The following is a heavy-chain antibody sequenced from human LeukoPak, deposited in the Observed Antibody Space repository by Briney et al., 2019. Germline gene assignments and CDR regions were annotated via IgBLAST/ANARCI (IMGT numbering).Heavy chain of an antibody. Sequence: GGSLRLSCAASGFTFNAAWMSWVRQAPGKGLEWVGRIKTKADGPPEYAAFVKGRFTISRDDSQNMVYLQMSSLRTDDTAVYYCVWSSTWDKRFYLDQWGQGTLVTVSS. V-gene: IGHV3-15*01. D-gene: IGHD6-6*01. CDR1: GFTFNAAW. CDR2: IKTKADGPP. J-gene: IGHJ4*02. CDR3: VWSSTWDKRFYLDQ.